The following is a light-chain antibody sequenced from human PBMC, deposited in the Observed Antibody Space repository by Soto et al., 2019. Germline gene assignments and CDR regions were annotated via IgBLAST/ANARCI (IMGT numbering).Light chain of an antibody. V-gene: IGLV2-14*01. CDR3: SSYTSSSTGV. J-gene: IGLJ1*01. CDR2: DVS. Sequence: QSALTQPASVSASPGQSITISCTGTSSDVGGYNYVSWYQQHPGKAPKLMIYDVSNRPSGVSNRFSGSKSGNTASLTISGLQVEDEADYYCSSYTSSSTGVFGTGTKVTVL. CDR1: SSDVGGYNY.